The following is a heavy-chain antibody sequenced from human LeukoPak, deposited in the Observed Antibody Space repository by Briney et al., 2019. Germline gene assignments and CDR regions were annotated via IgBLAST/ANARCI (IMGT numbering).Heavy chain of an antibody. J-gene: IGHJ6*03. CDR2: IKEDGGEA. V-gene: IGHV3-7*01. CDR1: GFTFSSYW. Sequence: HPGGSLRLSCETSGFTFSSYWMTWVRQAPGKGLEWVANIKEDGGEAYYVGSVKGRFTVSRDNAKNSLYLQMNSLRVEDTAIYYCATRKCSISACRASSYRCMDDWGKGTTVTVSS. CDR3: ATRKCSISACRASSYRCMDD. D-gene: IGHD2-2*01.